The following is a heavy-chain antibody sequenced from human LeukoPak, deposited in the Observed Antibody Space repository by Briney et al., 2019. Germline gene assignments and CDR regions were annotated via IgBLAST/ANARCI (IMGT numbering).Heavy chain of an antibody. D-gene: IGHD7-27*01. J-gene: IGHJ4*02. CDR3: ARDHNWGPDY. Sequence: EASVKVSCQALGYTFTDHYFHWLRQAPGQGFEWMGWIHPGRGDTNIAQKFQGRVSLTRDMSISTAYMELSRLTSDDTAVYYCARDHNWGPDYWGQGTLVSVSS. V-gene: IGHV1-2*02. CDR1: GYTFTDHY. CDR2: IHPGRGDT.